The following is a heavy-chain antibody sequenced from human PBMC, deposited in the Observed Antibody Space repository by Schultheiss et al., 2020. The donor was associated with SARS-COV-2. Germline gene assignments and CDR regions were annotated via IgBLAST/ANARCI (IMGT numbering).Heavy chain of an antibody. J-gene: IGHJ6*02. CDR1: GGSISSGGYY. CDR2: IYYSGST. V-gene: IGHV4-31*03. Sequence: SETLSLTCTVSGGSISSGGYYWGWIRQPPGKGLEWIGYIYYSGSTYYNPSLKSRVTISVDTSKNQFSLKLSSVTAADTAVYYCASAEGAARLYYYYYGMDVWGQGTTVTVSS. CDR3: ASAEGAARLYYYYYGMDV. D-gene: IGHD6-6*01.